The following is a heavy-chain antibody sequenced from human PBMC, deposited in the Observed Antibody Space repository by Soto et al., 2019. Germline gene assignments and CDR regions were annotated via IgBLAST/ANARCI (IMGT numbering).Heavy chain of an antibody. V-gene: IGHV1-69*06. CDR2: IIPIFGTA. CDR1: GGTFSSYA. Sequence: QVQLVQSGAEVKKPGSSVKVSCKASGGTFSSYAISWVRQAPGQGLEWMGGIIPIFGTANYAQKFQGRVTITADKSTSTAYMELSSLRSEDTAVYYCARDDGLFLDPLYYGMDVWGQGTTVTVSS. D-gene: IGHD3-3*01. J-gene: IGHJ6*02. CDR3: ARDDGLFLDPLYYGMDV.